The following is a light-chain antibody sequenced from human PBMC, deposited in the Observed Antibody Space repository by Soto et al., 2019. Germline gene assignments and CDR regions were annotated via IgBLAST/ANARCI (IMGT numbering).Light chain of an antibody. CDR2: TAS. CDR1: QGISSW. V-gene: IGKV1-12*01. J-gene: IGKJ3*01. Sequence: DIQMTQSPSSVSASVGDRVTITCRASQGISSWLGWYQQKPGKAPKLLIYTASTLLSGVPSSFSGSGSGTDFTLTISSLQPEDFGTYCCQQADSFPITFGPGTKVDI. CDR3: QQADSFPIT.